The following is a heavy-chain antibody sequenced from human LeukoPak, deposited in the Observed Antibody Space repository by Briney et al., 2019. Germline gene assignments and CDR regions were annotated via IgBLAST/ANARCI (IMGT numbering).Heavy chain of an antibody. J-gene: IGHJ5*02. CDR2: INHSGST. CDR3: AVRGYCSGGSCYSYRNWFDP. V-gene: IGHV4-34*01. Sequence: SETLSLTRAVYGGSFSGYYWSWIRQPPGKGLEWIGEINHSGSTNYNPSLKSRVTISVDTSKNQFSLKLSSVTAAYTAVYYCAVRGYCSGGSCYSYRNWFDPWGQGTMVTVSS. CDR1: GGSFSGYY. D-gene: IGHD2-15*01.